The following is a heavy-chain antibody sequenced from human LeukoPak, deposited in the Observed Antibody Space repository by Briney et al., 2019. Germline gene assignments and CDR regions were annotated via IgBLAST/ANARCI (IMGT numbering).Heavy chain of an antibody. V-gene: IGHV3-7*01. J-gene: IGHJ4*02. CDR2: MKQDGSEE. D-gene: IGHD6-6*01. Sequence: PGGSLRLSCAASGFAFSNYWLGWVRQAPGRGLEWVANMKQDGSEEYYVDSVKGRFTISRDNAKNSLYLQMNSLRAEDTAVYYCASPAKYSDTWYFDYWGQGTLVTVSS. CDR3: ASPAKYSDTWYFDY. CDR1: GFAFSNYW.